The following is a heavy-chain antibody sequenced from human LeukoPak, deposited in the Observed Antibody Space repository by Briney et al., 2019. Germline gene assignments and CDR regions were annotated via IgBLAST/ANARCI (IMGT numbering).Heavy chain of an antibody. CDR2: ISGSGGST. CDR3: AKRGRYCTNGVCPDWYFDL. J-gene: IGHJ2*01. D-gene: IGHD2-8*01. V-gene: IGHV3-23*01. Sequence: PGGSLRLSCAASGFTFSSYAMSWVRQAPGKGLEWVSAISGSGGSTYYADSVKGRFTISRDNSKNTLYLQMNSLRAEDTAVYYCAKRGRYCTNGVCPDWYFDLWGRGTLVTVSS. CDR1: GFTFSSYA.